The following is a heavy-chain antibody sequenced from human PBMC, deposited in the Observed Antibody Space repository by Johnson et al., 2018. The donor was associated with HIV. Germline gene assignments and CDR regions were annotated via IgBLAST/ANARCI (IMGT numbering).Heavy chain of an antibody. D-gene: IGHD6-19*01. CDR2: IGTAGDT. CDR1: GFTFSSYG. Sequence: EKLVESGGGVVQPGGSLRLSCAASGFTFSSYGMHWVRQATGKGLEWVSAIGTAGDTYYPGSVKGRFTISRENAKNSLYLQMNSLRPEDTAVYYCARDRPSGWPDAFDIWGQGTMVTVSS. J-gene: IGHJ3*02. V-gene: IGHV3-13*01. CDR3: ARDRPSGWPDAFDI.